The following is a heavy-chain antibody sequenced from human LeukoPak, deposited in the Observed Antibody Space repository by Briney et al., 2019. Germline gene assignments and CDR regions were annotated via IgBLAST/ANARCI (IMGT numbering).Heavy chain of an antibody. CDR1: GGSISSYY. CDR2: IYTSGST. V-gene: IGHV4-4*09. J-gene: IGHJ5*02. Sequence: SETLSLTCTVSGGSISSYYWSWIRQPPGKGLEWIGYIYTSGSTNYNPSLKSRVTISVDTSKNQFSLKLSSVTAADTAVYYCARRRYTITMVRGVRGEIDPWGQGTLVTVSS. CDR3: ARRRYTITMVRGVRGEIDP. D-gene: IGHD3-10*01.